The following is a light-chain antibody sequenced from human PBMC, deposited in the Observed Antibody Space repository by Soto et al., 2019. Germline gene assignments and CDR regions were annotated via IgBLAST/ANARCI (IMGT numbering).Light chain of an antibody. CDR1: QSVSSY. CDR3: QQYGSSPPIT. J-gene: IGKJ5*01. Sequence: DIVLTQSPATLSLSPGERATLSWRATQSVSSYLAWYQQKPGQAPRLLTYGASSRATGIPDRFSGSGSGTDFTLTIRRLEPEDFAVYYCQQYGSSPPITFGQGTRLEI. CDR2: GAS. V-gene: IGKV3-20*01.